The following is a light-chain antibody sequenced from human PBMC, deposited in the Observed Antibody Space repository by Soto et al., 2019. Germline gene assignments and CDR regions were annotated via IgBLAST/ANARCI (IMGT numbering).Light chain of an antibody. CDR3: AAWDDSLNGYV. V-gene: IGLV1-44*01. CDR2: SNN. CDR1: SSNIGSNT. J-gene: IGLJ1*01. Sequence: QPVLTQPPSASGTPGQRVTISCSGSSSNIGSNTVNWYQQLPGTAPKLLIYSNNRRPSGVPDLFSGSKSGTSASLAISGLQSEDEADYYCAAWDDSLNGYVFGTGTKLTVL.